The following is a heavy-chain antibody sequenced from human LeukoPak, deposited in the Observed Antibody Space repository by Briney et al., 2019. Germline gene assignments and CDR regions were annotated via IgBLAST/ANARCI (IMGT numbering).Heavy chain of an antibody. CDR1: GGPISSSSDY. D-gene: IGHD6-19*01. CDR3: ASTPSGSSAWYYFDK. V-gene: IGHV4-39*01. CDR2: IYYSGKT. J-gene: IGHJ4*02. Sequence: SETLSLTCTVSGGPISSSSDYWGWIRQPPGKGLEWIGSIYYSGKTYYNPSLKSRVTISVDTSKKQISLKLSSVTAADTAVYYCASTPSGSSAWYYFDKWGQGTLVTVSS.